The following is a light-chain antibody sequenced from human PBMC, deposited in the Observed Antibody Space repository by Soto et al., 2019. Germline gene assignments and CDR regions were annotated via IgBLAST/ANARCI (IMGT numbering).Light chain of an antibody. V-gene: IGLV2-14*01. CDR3: RSFTSSSTQV. CDR1: SSDVGGYNY. Sequence: QSALTQPASVSGSPGQSITISCTGTSSDVGGYNYVSWYQQHPGKVPKVLIYDVSNRPSGVSNRFSGSKSGNTAFLTISGLQAEDEADYYCRSFTSSSTQVFGTGTKLTVL. CDR2: DVS. J-gene: IGLJ1*01.